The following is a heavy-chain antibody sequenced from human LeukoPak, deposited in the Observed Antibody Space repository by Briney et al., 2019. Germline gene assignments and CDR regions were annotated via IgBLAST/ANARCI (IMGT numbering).Heavy chain of an antibody. D-gene: IGHD6-13*01. CDR3: ARYPNSSSWYERDAFDI. CDR1: GGSFSGYY. CDR2: INHSGST. J-gene: IGHJ3*02. V-gene: IGHV4-34*01. Sequence: SETLSLTCAVYGGSFSGYYWSWIRQPPGKGLEWIGEINHSGSTNYNPSLKSRVTISVDTPKNQFSLKLSSVTAADTAVYYCARYPNSSSWYERDAFDIWGQGTMVTVSS.